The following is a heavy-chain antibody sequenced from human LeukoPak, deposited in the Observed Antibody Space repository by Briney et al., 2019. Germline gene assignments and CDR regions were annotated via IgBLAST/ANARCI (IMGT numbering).Heavy chain of an antibody. J-gene: IGHJ6*03. D-gene: IGHD6-19*01. V-gene: IGHV1-8*01. Sequence: GASVKVSCKASGYTFTSYDINWVRQATGQGLEWMGWMNPNSGNTGYAQKFQGRVTMTRNTSISTAYMELSSLRSDDTAVYYCARDPGPYDSGWYGDYYYYYYMDVWGKGTTVTVSS. CDR1: GYTFTSYD. CDR3: ARDPGPYDSGWYGDYYYYYYMDV. CDR2: MNPNSGNT.